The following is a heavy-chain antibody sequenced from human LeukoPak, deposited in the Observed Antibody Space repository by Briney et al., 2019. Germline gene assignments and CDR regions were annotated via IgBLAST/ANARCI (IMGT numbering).Heavy chain of an antibody. CDR2: IYPGDSDT. Sequence: GESLKISCKASGYSFTTYWIGWVRQMPGKGLEWMGIIYPGDSDTRYSPSFQGQVTLSDDKSINTAYLQWSSLRPSDTAMYYCARRLRTGGFDIWGQGTEVTVSS. D-gene: IGHD1-1*01. J-gene: IGHJ3*02. CDR1: GYSFTTYW. CDR3: ARRLRTGGFDI. V-gene: IGHV5-51*01.